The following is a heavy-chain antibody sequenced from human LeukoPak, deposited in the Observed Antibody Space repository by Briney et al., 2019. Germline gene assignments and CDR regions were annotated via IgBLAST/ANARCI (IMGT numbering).Heavy chain of an antibody. V-gene: IGHV4-61*02. Sequence: PSETLSLTCTVSGGSISSGSYYWSWIRQPAGKGLEWIGRIYTSGSTYYNPSLKSRITISVDTSKNQFSLKLSSVTAADTAVYYCATAIDYVWGRWGQGTLVTVSS. CDR2: IYTSGST. D-gene: IGHD3-16*01. CDR3: ATAIDYVWGR. CDR1: GGSISSGSYY. J-gene: IGHJ4*02.